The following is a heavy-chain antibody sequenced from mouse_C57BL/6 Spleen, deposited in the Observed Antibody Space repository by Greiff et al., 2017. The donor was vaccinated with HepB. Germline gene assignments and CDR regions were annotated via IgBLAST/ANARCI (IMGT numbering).Heavy chain of an antibody. CDR2: IDPSDSET. V-gene: IGHV1-52*01. J-gene: IGHJ2*01. CDR1: GYTFTSYW. D-gene: IGHD1-1*01. CDR3: AREDYGSSYDY. Sequence: QVHVKQPGAELVRPGSSVKLSCKASGYTFTSYWMHWVKQRPIQGLEWIGNIDPSDSETHYNQKFKDKATLTVDKSSSTAYMQLSSLTSEDSAVYYGAREDYGSSYDYWGQGTTLTVSS.